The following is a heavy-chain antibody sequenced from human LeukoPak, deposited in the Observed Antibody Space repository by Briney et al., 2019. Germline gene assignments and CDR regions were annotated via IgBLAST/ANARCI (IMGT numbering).Heavy chain of an antibody. CDR2: ISFDGRNE. D-gene: IGHD4-17*01. Sequence: PGKSLRLSCLGSGFPFKSYTMHWVRQAPGKGPEWLAYISFDGRNELYTSSVKGRFTISRDNPKNTLYLQMNSLRPEDTSVYYCVRSVATVTPFDRWGQGTLVIVSS. V-gene: IGHV3-33*05. CDR1: GFPFKSYT. J-gene: IGHJ4*02. CDR3: VRSVATVTPFDR.